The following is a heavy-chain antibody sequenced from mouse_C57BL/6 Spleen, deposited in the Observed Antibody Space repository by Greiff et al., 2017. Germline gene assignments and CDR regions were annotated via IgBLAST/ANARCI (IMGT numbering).Heavy chain of an antibody. Sequence: QVQLQQPGAELVKPGASVKLSCKASGYTFTSYWMHWVKQRPGQGLEWIGMIHPNSGSTNYNEKFKSKATLTVDKSSSTAYMQLSSLTSEDSAVYYCARGHYGSSPFAYWGQGTLVTVSA. CDR3: ARGHYGSSPFAY. V-gene: IGHV1-64*01. CDR2: IHPNSGST. J-gene: IGHJ3*01. D-gene: IGHD1-1*01. CDR1: GYTFTSYW.